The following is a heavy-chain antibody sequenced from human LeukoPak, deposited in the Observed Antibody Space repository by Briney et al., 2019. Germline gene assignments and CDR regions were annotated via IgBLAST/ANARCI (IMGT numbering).Heavy chain of an antibody. Sequence: GASVKVSCKASGYTFTGYYMHWGRQAPGQGLEWMVWINPNSGGTNYAQKFQGRVTMTRDTSISTAYMELSRLRSDDTAVYYCARERYCSSTSCVDYWGQGTLVTVSS. CDR3: ARERYCSSTSCVDY. CDR1: GYTFTGYY. V-gene: IGHV1-2*02. CDR2: INPNSGGT. J-gene: IGHJ4*02. D-gene: IGHD2-2*01.